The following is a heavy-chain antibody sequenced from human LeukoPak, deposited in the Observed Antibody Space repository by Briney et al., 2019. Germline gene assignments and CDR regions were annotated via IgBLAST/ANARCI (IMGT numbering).Heavy chain of an antibody. Sequence: GGSLTLSCAASGFTFNSYGMHWVRQAPGKGLEWVAAISHDGSQAYYGDSVKGRFSISRDNSKNTLYLQMNSLRAEDTAVYYCARGSKRYGVHYYGMDVWGQGTTVTVSS. V-gene: IGHV3-30*03. CDR2: ISHDGSQA. CDR3: ARGSKRYGVHYYGMDV. CDR1: GFTFNSYG. J-gene: IGHJ6*02. D-gene: IGHD3-10*01.